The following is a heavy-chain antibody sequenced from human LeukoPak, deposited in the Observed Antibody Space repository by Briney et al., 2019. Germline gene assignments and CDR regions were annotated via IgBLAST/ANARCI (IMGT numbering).Heavy chain of an antibody. CDR3: ARDQCISGSCYMVY. J-gene: IGHJ4*02. D-gene: IGHD2-15*01. V-gene: IGHV3-21*01. Sequence: PGGSLRHSCAASGFNLSTYSMNRVRQAPGKGLEWVSFISSSSSHIYYAASVKGRFTISRDNAKNSLYLKMNSLRAEDTAVYYCARDQCISGSCYMVYWSQGTLVTVSS. CDR2: ISSSSSHI. CDR1: GFNLSTYS.